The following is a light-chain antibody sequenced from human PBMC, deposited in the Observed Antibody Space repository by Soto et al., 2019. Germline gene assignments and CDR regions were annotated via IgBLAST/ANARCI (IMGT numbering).Light chain of an antibody. CDR2: LGS. CDR1: QILLHSNGYNY. J-gene: IGKJ1*01. Sequence: DLVTTQSPLSSPVNTGGPAYISRSSSQILLHSNGYNYLDWYLQKPGQSPQLLIYLGSIRASGVPDRFSGSGSGTDFTLKIRRVEAEDVGVYYCMQALETPQWKFGQGNKVDIK. V-gene: IGKV2-28*01. CDR3: MQALETPQWK.